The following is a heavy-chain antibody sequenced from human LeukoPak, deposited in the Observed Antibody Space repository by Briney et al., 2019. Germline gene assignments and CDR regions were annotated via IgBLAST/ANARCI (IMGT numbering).Heavy chain of an antibody. V-gene: IGHV3-23*01. CDR1: GFTFSSYA. J-gene: IGHJ3*02. CDR2: ISGSGGST. CDR3: AKHVLRFLEWLPIDAFDI. Sequence: GGSLRLSCAASGFTFSSYAMSWVRQAPGKGLEWVSAISGSGGSTYYADSVKGRFTISRDNSKNTLYLQMNSLRAEDTAVYYCAKHVLRFLEWLPIDAFDIWGQGTTVTVSS. D-gene: IGHD3-3*01.